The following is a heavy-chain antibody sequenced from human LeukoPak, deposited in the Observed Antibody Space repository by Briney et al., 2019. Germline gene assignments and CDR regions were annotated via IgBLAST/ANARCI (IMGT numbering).Heavy chain of an antibody. D-gene: IGHD2-21*02. Sequence: PSETLSLTCTVSGGSISSSSYYWGWIRQPPGKGLEWIGSIYYSGSTYYNPSLKSRVTISVDTSKNQFSLKLSSVTAADTAVYYCARGLLYCGGDCYSAGLDYWGQGTLVTVSS. CDR1: GGSISSSSYY. CDR2: IYYSGST. CDR3: ARGLLYCGGDCYSAGLDY. V-gene: IGHV4-39*07. J-gene: IGHJ4*02.